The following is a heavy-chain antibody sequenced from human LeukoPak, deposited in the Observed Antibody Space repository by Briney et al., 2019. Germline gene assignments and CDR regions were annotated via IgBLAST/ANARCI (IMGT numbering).Heavy chain of an antibody. CDR3: ARVTSTRGAIDI. CDR2: INSDGTST. J-gene: IGHJ3*02. CDR1: GFTFSSYW. V-gene: IGHV3-74*03. Sequence: PGGSLRLSCAASGFTFSSYWMHWVLQAPGKGLVWFSRINSDGTSTTYAESVKGRFTNSRDNAKNTMYLQMNSLRAEDAAMYYCARVTSTRGAIDIWGQGTMVTVSS. D-gene: IGHD2-2*01.